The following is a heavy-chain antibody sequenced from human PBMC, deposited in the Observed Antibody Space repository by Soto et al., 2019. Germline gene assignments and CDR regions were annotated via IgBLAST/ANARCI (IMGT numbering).Heavy chain of an antibody. V-gene: IGHV3-30*18. CDR2: ISYDGSNT. CDR1: GFTFSSYG. D-gene: IGHD1-26*01. Sequence: GGSLRLSCAASGFTFSSYGMHWVRQAPGKGLEWVAIISYDGSNTYYADSVKGRFTISRDNSKNTLYLQMNSLTAEDTSVYYCAKEGGLSGSYYISSSYYFDYWGQGTMVTVSS. CDR3: AKEGGLSGSYYISSSYYFDY. J-gene: IGHJ4*02.